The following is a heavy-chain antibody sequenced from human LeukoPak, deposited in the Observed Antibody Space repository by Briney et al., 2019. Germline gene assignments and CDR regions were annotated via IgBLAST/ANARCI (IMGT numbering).Heavy chain of an antibody. CDR3: ASNWNYVGRVDY. Sequence: GGSLRLSCAASGFTFSNYAMSWVRQAPGKGLEWVSSISSSSSYIYYADSVKGRFTISRDNAKNSLYLQMNSLRAEDTAVYYCASNWNYVGRVDYWGQGTLVTVSS. V-gene: IGHV3-21*01. CDR2: ISSSSSYI. CDR1: GFTFSNYA. D-gene: IGHD1-7*01. J-gene: IGHJ4*02.